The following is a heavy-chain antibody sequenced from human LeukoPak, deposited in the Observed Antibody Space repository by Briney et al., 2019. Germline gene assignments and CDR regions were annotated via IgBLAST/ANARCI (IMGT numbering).Heavy chain of an antibody. J-gene: IGHJ4*02. Sequence: PGGSLRLSCAASGFTFSDYWMYWVRQAPGKGLMWVSRISSDGSSTTYADPVKGRFTSSRDNAKNTLYLQMSSLRAGDTAVYYCARDFGSGFCSGTSCYGYSSLAYWGQGTLVTVSS. D-gene: IGHD2-2*01. CDR2: ISSDGSST. CDR1: GFTFSDYW. V-gene: IGHV3-74*01. CDR3: ARDFGSGFCSGTSCYGYSSLAY.